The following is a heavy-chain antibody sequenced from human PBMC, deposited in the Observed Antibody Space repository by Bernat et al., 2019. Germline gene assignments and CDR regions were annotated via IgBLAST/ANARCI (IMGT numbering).Heavy chain of an antibody. CDR2: ISYDGSNK. V-gene: IGHV3-30*18. D-gene: IGHD3-10*01. CDR3: AKVYGSGDRYSYGMDV. CDR1: GFTFSSYG. Sequence: QVQLVESGGGVVQPGRSLRLSCAASGFTFSSYGMHWVRQAPGKGLEWVAVISYDGSNKYYADSVKGRFTISRDNSKNTLYLQMNSLRAEDTAVYYCAKVYGSGDRYSYGMDVWGQGTTVTVSS. J-gene: IGHJ6*02.